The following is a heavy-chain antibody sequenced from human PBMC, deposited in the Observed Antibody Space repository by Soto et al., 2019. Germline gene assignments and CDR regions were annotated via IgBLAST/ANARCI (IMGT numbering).Heavy chain of an antibody. Sequence: SETLSLTCAVSGGSISGSRFHWGWIRQTPGKGLEWIGSIHSGGSTYYNPSLRSRLTFSVDTSRTHYSLKLTSVTATDTAAYYCPCVEVWDSNCLYPCDPWGQGALVTVSS. J-gene: IGHJ5*01. D-gene: IGHD3-16*01. CDR1: GGSISGSRFH. V-gene: IGHV4-39*02. CDR3: PCVEVWDSNCLYPCDP. CDR2: IHSGGST.